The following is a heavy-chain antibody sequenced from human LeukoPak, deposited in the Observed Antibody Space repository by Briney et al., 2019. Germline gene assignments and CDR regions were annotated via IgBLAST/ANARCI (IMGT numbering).Heavy chain of an antibody. CDR1: GFTFSSYS. D-gene: IGHD3-3*01. CDR2: ISSSSSYI. J-gene: IGHJ6*02. V-gene: IGHV3-21*04. CDR3: AKDLGRFLEWGYYYYGMDV. Sequence: GGSLRLSCAASGFTFSSYSMNWVRQAPGKGLEWVSSISSSSSYIYYADSVKGRFTISRDNAKNSLYLQMNSLRAEDTALYYCAKDLGRFLEWGYYYYGMDVWGQGTTVTVSS.